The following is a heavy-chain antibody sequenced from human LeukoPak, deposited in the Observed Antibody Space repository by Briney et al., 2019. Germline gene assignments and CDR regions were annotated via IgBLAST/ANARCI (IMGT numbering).Heavy chain of an antibody. D-gene: IGHD6-19*01. CDR2: IYYSGST. V-gene: IGHV4-39*01. CDR3: ARGLYSSGWSRYYFDY. Sequence: KSSETLSLTCTVSGGSISSSSYYWGWIRQPPGKGLEWIGSIYYSGSTYYNPSLKSRVTISVDTSKNQFSLKLSSVTAADTAVYYCARGLYSSGWSRYYFDYWGQGTLVTVSS. CDR1: GGSISSSSYY. J-gene: IGHJ4*02.